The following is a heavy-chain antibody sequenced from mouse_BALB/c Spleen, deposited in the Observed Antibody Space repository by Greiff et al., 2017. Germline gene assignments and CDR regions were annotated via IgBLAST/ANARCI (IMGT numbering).Heavy chain of an antibody. Sequence: QVHVKQSGAELAKPGASVKMSCKASGYTFTSYWMHWVKQRPGQGLEWIGYINPSTGYTEYNQKFKDKATLTADKSSSTAYMQLSSLTSEDSAVYYCARSRWDVGYWGQGTTLTVSS. D-gene: IGHD4-1*01. CDR2: INPSTGYT. CDR3: ARSRWDVGY. CDR1: GYTFTSYW. V-gene: IGHV1-7*01. J-gene: IGHJ2*01.